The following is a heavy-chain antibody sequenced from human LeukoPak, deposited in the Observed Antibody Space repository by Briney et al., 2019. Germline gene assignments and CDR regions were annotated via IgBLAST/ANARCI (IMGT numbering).Heavy chain of an antibody. J-gene: IGHJ4*02. V-gene: IGHV3-7*03. CDR1: KYTFSTYW. CDR2: IKQDGSEK. D-gene: IGHD3-10*01. Sequence: PGGSLRLSCAASKYTFSTYWMSWVRQAPGKGLEWVANIKQDGSEKYYVDSVKGRFTISRDNAKNSLYLQMNSLRAEDTALYYCAKAPISGTYYNGRNYFDYWGQGTLTTVSS. CDR3: AKAPISGTYYNGRNYFDY.